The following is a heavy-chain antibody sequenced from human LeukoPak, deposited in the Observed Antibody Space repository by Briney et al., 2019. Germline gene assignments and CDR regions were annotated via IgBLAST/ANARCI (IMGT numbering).Heavy chain of an antibody. CDR2: INHSGST. D-gene: IGHD6-19*01. Sequence: SETLSLTCAVYGGSFSGYYWSWIRQPPGKGLEWIGEINHSGSTNYNPSLKSRVTISVDTSKNQFSLKLSSVTAADTAVYHCARASLYSSGWYVDWGQGTLVTVSS. CDR1: GGSFSGYY. V-gene: IGHV4-34*01. J-gene: IGHJ4*02. CDR3: ARASLYSSGWYVD.